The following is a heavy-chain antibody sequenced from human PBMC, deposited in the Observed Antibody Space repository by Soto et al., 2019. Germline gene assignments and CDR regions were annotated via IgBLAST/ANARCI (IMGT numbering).Heavy chain of an antibody. CDR3: AKGSRGHYDSSNYYYFDS. CDR1: GFTFSSYA. D-gene: IGHD3-22*01. V-gene: IGHV3-23*01. CDR2: IGDSGVST. Sequence: EVQLLESGGGLVQPGGSLRLSCAASGFTFSSYAMSWVRQAPGKGLEWVSAIGDSGVSTYHADSVKGRFTISRDNSKSTLFLQMNSLRVEDTAVYYCAKGSRGHYDSSNYYYFDSWGQGTLVTVSS. J-gene: IGHJ4*02.